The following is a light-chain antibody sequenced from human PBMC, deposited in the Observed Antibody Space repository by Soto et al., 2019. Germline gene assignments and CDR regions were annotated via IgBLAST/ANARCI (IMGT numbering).Light chain of an antibody. V-gene: IGKV3-11*01. CDR3: QQYNNWPPL. J-gene: IGKJ5*01. Sequence: QSPGTLSLSPGERAILSCRASQTISSNYLAWYQQKPGQAPRLLIYDASNRATGIPARFSGSGSGTDFTLTISSLEPEDFALYYCQQYNNWPPLFGQGTRLEIK. CDR2: DAS. CDR1: QTISSNY.